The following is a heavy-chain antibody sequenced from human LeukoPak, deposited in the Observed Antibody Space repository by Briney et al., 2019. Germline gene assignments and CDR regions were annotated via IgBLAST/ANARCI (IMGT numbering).Heavy chain of an antibody. Sequence: SSETLSLTCTVPGGSISSGGYHWSWIRQHPGKGLEWIGYIYSTGSTYYNPSLKSRIIISVDTSKNQFSLKLSSVTAADTAVYYCAREGVMVRVFDYWGQGTLVTVSS. CDR1: GGSISSGGYH. D-gene: IGHD3-10*01. J-gene: IGHJ4*02. CDR2: IYSTGST. CDR3: AREGVMVRVFDY. V-gene: IGHV4-31*03.